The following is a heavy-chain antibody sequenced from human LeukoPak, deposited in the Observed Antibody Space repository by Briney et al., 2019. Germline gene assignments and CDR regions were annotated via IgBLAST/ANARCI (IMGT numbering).Heavy chain of an antibody. CDR3: ARTSARSPRGAFDI. CDR1: GYSFTTYW. Sequence: GESLKISCKGSGYSFTTYWIGWVRQMPGKGLEWMGIIYPGDSDTRYSPSFQGQVAISADKSISTAYLQWSSLKASDTATYYCARTSARSPRGAFDIWGQGTMVTVSS. CDR2: IYPGDSDT. V-gene: IGHV5-51*01. J-gene: IGHJ3*02.